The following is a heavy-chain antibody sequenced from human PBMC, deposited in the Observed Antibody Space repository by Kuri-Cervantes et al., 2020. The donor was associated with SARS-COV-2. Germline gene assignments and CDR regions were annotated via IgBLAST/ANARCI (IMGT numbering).Heavy chain of an antibody. Sequence: GESLKISCAASGCIVSSCYMSWVRQAPGKGLEWVSIIYAGGGTYYADSVKGRFTISRDNAKNSLYLQMNSLRAEDTALYYCASITLYGDYFDYWGQGTLVTVSS. CDR3: ASITLYGDYFDY. CDR2: IYAGGGT. CDR1: GCIVSSCY. J-gene: IGHJ4*02. D-gene: IGHD4-17*01. V-gene: IGHV3-53*01.